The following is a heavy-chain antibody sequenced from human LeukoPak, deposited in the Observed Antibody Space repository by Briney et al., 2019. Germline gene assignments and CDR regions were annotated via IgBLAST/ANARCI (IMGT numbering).Heavy chain of an antibody. D-gene: IGHD3-22*01. CDR3: ARDIYYYDSSGYYFPGGSDY. V-gene: IGHV3-23*01. J-gene: IGHJ4*02. CDR2: ISGSGGST. CDR1: GFTFSSYG. Sequence: GGSLRLSCAASGFTFSSYGMSWVRQAPGKGLEWVSAISGSGGSTYYADSVKGRFTISRDNSKNTLYLQMNSLRAEDTAVYYCARDIYYYDSSGYYFPGGSDYWGQGTLVTVSS.